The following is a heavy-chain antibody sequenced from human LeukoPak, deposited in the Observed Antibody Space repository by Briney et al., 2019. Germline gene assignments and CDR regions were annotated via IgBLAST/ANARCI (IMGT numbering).Heavy chain of an antibody. V-gene: IGHV1-46*01. D-gene: IGHD3-3*01. Sequence: ASVKVSCKASGYTFTSYYMHWVRQAPGQGLEWMGIINPSGGSTSYAQKFQGRVTMTRGMSTSTVYMELSSLRSEDTAVYYCARDLKSITIFGVVIANNWFDPWGQGTLVTVSS. CDR3: ARDLKSITIFGVVIANNWFDP. J-gene: IGHJ5*02. CDR1: GYTFTSYY. CDR2: INPSGGST.